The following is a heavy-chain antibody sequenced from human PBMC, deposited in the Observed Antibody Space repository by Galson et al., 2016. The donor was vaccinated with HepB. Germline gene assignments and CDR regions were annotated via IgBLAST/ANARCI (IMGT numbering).Heavy chain of an antibody. V-gene: IGHV3-9*01. CDR1: GFTFDDYA. D-gene: IGHD3-16*01. J-gene: IGHJ6*02. CDR3: VKDQTVALWGSGRGGMDV. CDR2: ISWNSGRI. Sequence: SLRLSCAASGFTFDDYAMHWVRQAPGKGLEWDSGISWNSGRIGYGDSVKGRFTISRDNVKNSLYLQMDSLRPEDTALYFCVKDQTVALWGSGRGGMDVWGQGTTVTV.